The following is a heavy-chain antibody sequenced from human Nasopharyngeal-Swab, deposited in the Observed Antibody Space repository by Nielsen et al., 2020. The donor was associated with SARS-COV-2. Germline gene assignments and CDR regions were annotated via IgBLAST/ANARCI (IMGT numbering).Heavy chain of an antibody. D-gene: IGHD3-10*01. CDR3: VKEGRFGELNY. Sequence: GESLKISCSASGFTFSSYAMHWVRQAPGKGLEYVSAISSNGGSTYYADSVKGRFTISRDNSKNTLYLQMSSLRAEDTAVYYCVKEGRFGELNYWGRGTLVTVSS. CDR1: GFTFSSYA. CDR2: ISSNGGST. V-gene: IGHV3-64D*06. J-gene: IGHJ4*02.